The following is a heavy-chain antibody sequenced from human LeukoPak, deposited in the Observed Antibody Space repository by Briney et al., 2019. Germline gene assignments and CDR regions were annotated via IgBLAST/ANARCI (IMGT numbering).Heavy chain of an antibody. CDR2: ISSDGSST. J-gene: IGHJ3*02. CDR1: GFTFSSYW. CDR3: ARVGCSGGICYGAYDI. Sequence: GGSLRLSCAASGFTFSSYWMHWVRQAPGEGLVWVSRISSDGSSTTSADSVKGRFTISRDNAKNTLYLQMNSLRADDTAVYYCARVGCSGGICYGAYDIWGQGTMVTVSS. D-gene: IGHD2-15*01. V-gene: IGHV3-74*03.